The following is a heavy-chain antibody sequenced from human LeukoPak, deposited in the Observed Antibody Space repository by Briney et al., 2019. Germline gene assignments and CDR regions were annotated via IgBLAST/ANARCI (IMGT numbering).Heavy chain of an antibody. D-gene: IGHD3-3*01. Sequence: PSETLSLTCTVSGGXISSSTYYWGWICQPPGKWLEWIGSFFYSGSTYYNPSLKSRLTMSVDTSNNQFSLKLMSVTAADTAVYYCASGTSTYYELYFWGQGTLVTVSS. CDR1: GGXISSSTYY. J-gene: IGHJ4*02. CDR3: ASGTSTYYELYF. CDR2: FFYSGST. V-gene: IGHV4-39*01.